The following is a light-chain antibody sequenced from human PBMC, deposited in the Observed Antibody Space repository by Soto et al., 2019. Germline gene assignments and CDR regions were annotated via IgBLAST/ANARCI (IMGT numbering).Light chain of an antibody. J-gene: IGKJ5*01. Sequence: DVVMTQTPLSLSVAPGQPASISCKSSQSLLHITGETFLFWYLQKPGQSPQLLIYEVSTRVSGVPDRFSGSGSGTDFTLEISRVETDDVGISYCMQSTQLPLTLGQGTRLELK. CDR2: EVS. CDR3: MQSTQLPLT. V-gene: IGKV2D-29*02. CDR1: QSLLHITGETF.